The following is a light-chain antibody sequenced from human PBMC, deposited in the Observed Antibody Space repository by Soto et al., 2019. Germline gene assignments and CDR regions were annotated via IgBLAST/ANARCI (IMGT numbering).Light chain of an antibody. J-gene: IGKJ5*01. Sequence: EIVMTPSPATLSVSPAERATLSCRASQSVSSSYLAWYQQKPGQAPRLLIYGASSRATGIPDRFSGSGSGTDFTLTISSVDPEDFAVYYCQQRSDRPQFTFGQGTRLEIK. V-gene: IGKV3D-20*02. CDR3: QQRSDRPQFT. CDR1: QSVSSSY. CDR2: GAS.